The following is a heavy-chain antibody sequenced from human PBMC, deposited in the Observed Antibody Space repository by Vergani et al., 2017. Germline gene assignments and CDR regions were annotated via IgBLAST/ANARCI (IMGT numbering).Heavy chain of an antibody. CDR1: GTSVSSGTHY. CDR2: IYTSGST. D-gene: IGHD6-19*01. Sequence: QVQLQESGPGLVRPSETLSLTCSVSGTSVSSGTHYWNWIRQPADKTLEWIGRIYTSGSTDYNPTLSSRITLSLVRSTNQVSLKVSSVTAADTAVYFCARDTAVADDVFDLWGQGTLVSVSA. J-gene: IGHJ3*01. V-gene: IGHV4-61*02. CDR3: ARDTAVADDVFDL.